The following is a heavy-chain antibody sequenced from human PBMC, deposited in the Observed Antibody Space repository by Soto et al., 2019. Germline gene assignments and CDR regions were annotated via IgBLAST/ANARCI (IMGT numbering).Heavy chain of an antibody. D-gene: IGHD5-12*01. Sequence: SLRLSCAASGFTFDDYAMHWVRQAPGKGLEWVSGISWNSGSIGYADSVKGRFTISRDNAKNSLYLQMNSLRAEDTALYYCAKDIGSGYRNDAFDIWGQGTMVTVSS. J-gene: IGHJ3*02. CDR3: AKDIGSGYRNDAFDI. CDR2: ISWNSGSI. V-gene: IGHV3-9*01. CDR1: GFTFDDYA.